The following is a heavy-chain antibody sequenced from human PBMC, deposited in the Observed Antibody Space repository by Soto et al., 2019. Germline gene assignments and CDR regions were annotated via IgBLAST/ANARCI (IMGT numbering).Heavy chain of an antibody. Sequence: PLILRCASSELQFRCYAMHLVRTEQGKGLEWVAVISYDGSNKYYADSVKGRFTISRDNSKNTLYLQMNSLRAEDTAVYYCARGYDYSNYGGYFDYWGQGTLVTVSS. CDR1: ELQFRCYA. V-gene: IGHV3-30-3*01. J-gene: IGHJ4*02. CDR3: ARGYDYSNYGGYFDY. CDR2: ISYDGSNK. D-gene: IGHD4-4*01.